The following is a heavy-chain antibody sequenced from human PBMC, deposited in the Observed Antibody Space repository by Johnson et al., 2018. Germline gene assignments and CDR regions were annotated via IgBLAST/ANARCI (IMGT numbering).Heavy chain of an antibody. CDR3: ARETGTGMREYFQY. V-gene: IGHV1-46*01. CDR2: INRSGGST. Sequence: VQLVESGAEVKKHGASVKVSCKASGYTFSRYYMHWVRQAPGQGLAWMGIINRSGGSTSYAQKFQGRATMTRDTSTSTVYMELSSVSSEDTALYYCARETGTGMREYFQYWGHGTLVTVSS. CDR1: GYTFSRYY. D-gene: IGHD3/OR15-3a*01. J-gene: IGHJ1*01.